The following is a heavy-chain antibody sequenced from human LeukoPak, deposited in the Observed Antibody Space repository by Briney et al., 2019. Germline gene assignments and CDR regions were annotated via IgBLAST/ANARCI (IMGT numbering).Heavy chain of an antibody. CDR2: INHSGST. D-gene: IGHD3-10*01. V-gene: IGHV4-34*01. Sequence: SETLSLTCAVYGGSFSGYYWSWIRQPPGNGLEWIGEINHSGSTNHNPSLKSRVTISVDTSKNQFALKLSSVTAADTAVYYCARGWFGELLHWGQGTLVSVSS. CDR3: ARGWFGELLH. CDR1: GGSFSGYY. J-gene: IGHJ4*02.